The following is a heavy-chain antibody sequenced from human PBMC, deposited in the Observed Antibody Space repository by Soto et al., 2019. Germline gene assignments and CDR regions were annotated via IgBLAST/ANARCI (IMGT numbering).Heavy chain of an antibody. D-gene: IGHD3-16*01. CDR1: EFMLSRHG. J-gene: IGHJ6*02. Sequence: GGSLRLSCAASEFMLSRHGMHWVRQAPGKGLEWVAYISYDGSDKRYADTVKGRFTIARDNAKNTLYLHINSLSAEDTAVYSCANVYGGVIGFGMDVWGQGTTVTVSS. V-gene: IGHV3-30*18. CDR2: ISYDGSDK. CDR3: ANVYGGVIGFGMDV.